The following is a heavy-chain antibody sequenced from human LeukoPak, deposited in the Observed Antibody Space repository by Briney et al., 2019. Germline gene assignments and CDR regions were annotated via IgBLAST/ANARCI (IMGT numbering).Heavy chain of an antibody. J-gene: IGHJ3*01. CDR1: GFTFSSYS. V-gene: IGHV3-23*01. CDR3: AKTPFKTSIVVVPAFF. D-gene: IGHD2-2*01. CDR2: ISGSGGST. Sequence: GGSLRLSCAASGFTFSSYSMNWVRQAPGKGLEWVSAISGSGGSTYYADSVKGRFTISRDNSKNTLYLQMNSLRAEDTAVYYCAKTPFKTSIVVVPAFFWGQGTMVTVSS.